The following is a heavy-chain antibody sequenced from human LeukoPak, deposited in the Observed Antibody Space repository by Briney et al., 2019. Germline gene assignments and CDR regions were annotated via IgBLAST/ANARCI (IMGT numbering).Heavy chain of an antibody. V-gene: IGHV3-7*01. CDR2: IKQDGSEK. CDR3: ARALPMIAAAVPYLQH. J-gene: IGHJ1*01. D-gene: IGHD6-13*01. Sequence: GGSLRLSCAASGFTFSSYWMSWVRQAPGKGLEWVANIKQDGSEKYYVDSVKGRFTISRDNAKNSLYLQMNSLRAEDTAVYYCARALPMIAAAVPYLQHWGQGTLVTVSS. CDR1: GFTFSSYW.